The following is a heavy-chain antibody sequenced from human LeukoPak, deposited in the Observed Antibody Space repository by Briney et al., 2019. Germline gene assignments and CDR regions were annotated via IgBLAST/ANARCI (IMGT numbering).Heavy chain of an antibody. CDR1: GDSLARSSHY. CDR3: ARDPPWGYMDV. V-gene: IGHV4-39*07. Sequence: SETLSLTCTVSGDSLARSSHYWGWIRQSPEKGLEWIASVYNSGTTYSNPSLTSRLTISVDTAKNQFSLKLTSVTAADTAVYYCARDPPWGYMDVWGKGTTVTISS. D-gene: IGHD7-27*01. J-gene: IGHJ6*03. CDR2: VYNSGTT.